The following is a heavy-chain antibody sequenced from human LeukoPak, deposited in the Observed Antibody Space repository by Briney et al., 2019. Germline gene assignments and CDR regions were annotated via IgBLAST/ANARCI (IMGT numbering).Heavy chain of an antibody. J-gene: IGHJ4*02. V-gene: IGHV3-9*01. CDR1: GFTFDDYA. CDR2: ICWNSGSI. D-gene: IGHD6-19*01. Sequence: GGSLRLSCAASGFTFDDYAMHWVRQAPGKGLEWVSGICWNSGSIGYADSVKGRFTISRGNAKNSLYLQMNSLRAEDTALYYCASGIAVAGSFVYWGQGTLVTVSS. CDR3: ASGIAVAGSFVY.